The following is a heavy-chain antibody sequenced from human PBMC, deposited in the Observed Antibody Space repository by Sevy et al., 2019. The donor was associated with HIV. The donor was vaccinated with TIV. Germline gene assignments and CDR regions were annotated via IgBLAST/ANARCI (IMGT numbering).Heavy chain of an antibody. CDR3: ARDVEGALKYFDS. D-gene: IGHD1-1*01. CDR2: INAGNGNT. CDR1: GYTFIFYA. J-gene: IGHJ4*02. Sequence: ASVKVSCKASGYTFIFYAVHWVRQAPGQRLEWMGWINAGNGNTKYSQNLQGRLTITRDTSASTTYMGLTSLRSEDTAVYYCARDVEGALKYFDSWGQGTLVTVSS. V-gene: IGHV1-3*01.